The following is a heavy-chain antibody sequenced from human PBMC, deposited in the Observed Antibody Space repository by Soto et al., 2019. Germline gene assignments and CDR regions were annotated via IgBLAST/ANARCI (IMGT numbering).Heavy chain of an antibody. Sequence: SETLSLTCTVSGGSVSSGSLYWSWIRQPPGKGLEWIGYIYYGGSTNYNPSLKSRVTISVDTSKNQFSLKLSSVTAADTAVYYCARLSGTYYHVYYFDYWGQGTPVTAPQ. J-gene: IGHJ4*02. CDR1: GGSVSSGSLY. CDR3: ARLSGTYYHVYYFDY. V-gene: IGHV4-61*01. D-gene: IGHD1-26*01. CDR2: IYYGGST.